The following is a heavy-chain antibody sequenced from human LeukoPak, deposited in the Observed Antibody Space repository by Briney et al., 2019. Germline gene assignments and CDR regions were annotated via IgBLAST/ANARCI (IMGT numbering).Heavy chain of an antibody. Sequence: GESLKISCKGSGYSFTSYWIGWVRQMPGKGLEWMGIIYPGDSDTRYSPSSQGQVTISADKSNTTAYLQWSRLKASDTAMYYCVRHGGSVGSGWYPANYWGQGTLVTVSS. V-gene: IGHV5-51*01. J-gene: IGHJ4*02. CDR1: GYSFTSYW. CDR2: IYPGDSDT. D-gene: IGHD6-19*01. CDR3: VRHGGSVGSGWYPANY.